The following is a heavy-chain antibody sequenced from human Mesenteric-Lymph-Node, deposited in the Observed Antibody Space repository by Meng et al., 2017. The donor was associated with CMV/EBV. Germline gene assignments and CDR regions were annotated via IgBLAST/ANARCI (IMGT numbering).Heavy chain of an antibody. CDR3: ARHAASTSFHYYYGMDV. Sequence: TCTNYWIGWVRQMPGKGLEFMGIIYPGDSDTRYSPSFQGQVTISVDKSISTAYLQWSSLKASDTAIYFCARHAASTSFHYYYGMDVWGQGTTVTVSS. CDR1: TCTNYW. D-gene: IGHD2-2*01. J-gene: IGHJ6*02. V-gene: IGHV5-51*01. CDR2: IYPGDSDT.